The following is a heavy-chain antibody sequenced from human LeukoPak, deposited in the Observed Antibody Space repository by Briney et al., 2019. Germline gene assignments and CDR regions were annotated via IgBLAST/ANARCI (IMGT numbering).Heavy chain of an antibody. CDR3: AHIEITYAGISRDDAFDV. CDR2: IYWDDDK. J-gene: IGHJ3*01. CDR1: GFSLTTTGVG. Sequence: ESGPTLMKPTQTLTLTCTFSGFSLTTTGVGVGWIRRPPGKALEWLAIIYWDDDKRYSPSLRSRLTISRDTSRNLVVLTMSNMDPVDTATYFCAHIEITYAGISRDDAFDVWGQGTMVTVSS. V-gene: IGHV2-5*02. D-gene: IGHD3-16*01.